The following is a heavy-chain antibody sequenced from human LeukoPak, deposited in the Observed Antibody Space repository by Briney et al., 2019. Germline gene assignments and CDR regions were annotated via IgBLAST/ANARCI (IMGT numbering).Heavy chain of an antibody. CDR2: IKNKADGGTK. V-gene: IGHV3-15*01. CDR3: SPLGGSGYHDYWSFDL. CDR1: GFTFSNAW. D-gene: IGHD3-22*01. J-gene: IGHJ2*01. Sequence: GGSLRLSCAASGFTFSNAWMSWVRQAPGKGLKWIGRIKNKADGGTKDYAAPVKGRFTILRDDSKNTLYLQMNSLRTEDTAVYYCSPLGGSGYHDYWSFDLWGRGTLATVSS.